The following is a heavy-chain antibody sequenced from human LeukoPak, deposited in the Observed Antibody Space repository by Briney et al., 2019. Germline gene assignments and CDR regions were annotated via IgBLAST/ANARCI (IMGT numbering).Heavy chain of an antibody. Sequence: GGSLRLSCAASGFTFSSYGMHWVRQAPGKGLEWVAVIWYDGSNKYYADSVKGRFTISRDNSKNTLYLQMNSLRAEDTAVYYCARDEGYYDSSGYYWGQGTLVTVSS. CDR2: IWYDGSNK. J-gene: IGHJ4*02. V-gene: IGHV3-33*01. CDR1: GFTFSSYG. CDR3: ARDEGYYDSSGYY. D-gene: IGHD3-22*01.